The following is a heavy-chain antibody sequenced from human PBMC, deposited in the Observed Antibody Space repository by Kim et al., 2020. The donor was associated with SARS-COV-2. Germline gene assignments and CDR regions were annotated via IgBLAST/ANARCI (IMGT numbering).Heavy chain of an antibody. CDR3: ARQMGITIFGVVIEDAFDI. CDR1: GGSISSSSYY. D-gene: IGHD3-3*01. J-gene: IGHJ3*02. V-gene: IGHV4-39*01. Sequence: SETLSLTCTVSGGSISSSSYYWGWIRQPPGKGLDWIGSIYYIGSTYYNPSLKSRVTISVDTSKNQFSLKLSSVTAADTAVYYCARQMGITIFGVVIEDAFDIWGQGTMVTVSS. CDR2: IYYIGST.